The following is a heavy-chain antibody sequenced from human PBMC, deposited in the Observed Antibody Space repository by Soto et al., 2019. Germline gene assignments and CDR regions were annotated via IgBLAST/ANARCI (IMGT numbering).Heavy chain of an antibody. J-gene: IGHJ5*02. CDR2: IHTGDGDT. D-gene: IGHD3-16*01. Sequence: QVQLVQSGAEVKKPGASVKLSCETSGYTFNRYAVQWVRQAPGHTFELLGWIHTGDGDTKNSQKFRARLTITRETSPSTAYMKLTTRRSEDRAMYYCARVPRYTSDVVQVPAVMFDDWFVPWGQGTLVTVSS. CDR1: GYTFNRYA. V-gene: IGHV1-3*04. CDR3: ARVPRYTSDVVQVPAVMFDDWFVP.